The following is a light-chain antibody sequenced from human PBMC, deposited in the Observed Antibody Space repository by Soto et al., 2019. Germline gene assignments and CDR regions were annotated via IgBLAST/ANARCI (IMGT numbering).Light chain of an antibody. CDR2: GAS. CDR1: QSVSSN. Sequence: EIVLTQYPGTLSLSPGERATLCCRASQSVSSNLAWYQQKPGQAPSLLIFGASTRATGIPARFSGSGSGTEFTLNISSLQSEDFAVYYCQHYNNWPPGTFGQGTKVDIK. CDR3: QHYNNWPPGT. V-gene: IGKV3-15*01. J-gene: IGKJ1*01.